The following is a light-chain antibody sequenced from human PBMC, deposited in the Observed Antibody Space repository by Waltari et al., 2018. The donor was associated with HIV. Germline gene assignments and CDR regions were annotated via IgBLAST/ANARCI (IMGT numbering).Light chain of an antibody. CDR2: EVS. J-gene: IGLJ2*01. CDR1: SSDIGGYNY. Sequence: QSVLTQPASVSGSPGQSITISCTGTSSDIGGYNYVSWYQQHPGKAPKLLIYEVSNRPAWVSDRFSGSRSGNTASLTISGLQAEDEADYFCSSYAGSSIFVVFGGGTKLTVL. V-gene: IGLV2-14*01. CDR3: SSYAGSSIFVV.